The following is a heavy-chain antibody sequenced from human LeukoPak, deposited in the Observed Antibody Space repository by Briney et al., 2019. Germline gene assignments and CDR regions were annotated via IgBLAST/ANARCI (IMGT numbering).Heavy chain of an antibody. CDR2: IRSSSET. CDR3: TTDTWYSAGH. V-gene: IGHV3-48*04. D-gene: IGHD2-15*01. J-gene: IGHJ4*02. CDR1: GFIFSQYS. Sequence: GGSLRLSCAASGFIFSQYSMNWVRQAPGKGLEWVSHIRSSSETFYADSVKGRFTISRDNAKNSLFLQMNSLRAEDTAIYYCTTDTWYSAGHWGQGTLVTVSS.